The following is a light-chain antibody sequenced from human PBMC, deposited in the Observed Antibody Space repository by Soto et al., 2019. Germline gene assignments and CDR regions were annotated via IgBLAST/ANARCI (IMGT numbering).Light chain of an antibody. CDR1: SSDVGAYNS. CDR3: SSFTTTATLVV. Sequence: QAVVTQPASVSGSPGQSITISCTGTSSDVGAYNSVSWYQQHPGKAPKLMIYEVSNRPLGVSNRFSGSKSGNTASLTISGLQVEDEADYFCSSFTTTATLVVFGGRTKLTVL. J-gene: IGLJ3*02. CDR2: EVS. V-gene: IGLV2-14*01.